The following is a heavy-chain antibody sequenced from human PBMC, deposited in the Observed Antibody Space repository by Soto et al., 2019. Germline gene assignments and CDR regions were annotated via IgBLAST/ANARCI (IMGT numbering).Heavy chain of an antibody. D-gene: IGHD3-3*01. CDR3: ARGVTIFGVVIIEADDAFDI. V-gene: IGHV1-18*04. J-gene: IGHJ3*02. CDR1: GYTFTSYG. Sequence: ASVNVSCKASGYTFTSYGISWVRQAPGQGLEWMGWISAYNGNTNYAQKLQGRVTMTTDTSTSTAYMELRSLRSDDTAVYYCARGVTIFGVVIIEADDAFDIWGQGTMVTVSS. CDR2: ISAYNGNT.